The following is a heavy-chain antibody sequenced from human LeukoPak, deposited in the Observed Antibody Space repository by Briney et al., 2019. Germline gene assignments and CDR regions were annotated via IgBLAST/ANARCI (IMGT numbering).Heavy chain of an antibody. CDR1: GGPISSSSYY. Sequence: PSETLSLTCTVSGGPISSSSYYWGWIRQPPGKGLEWIGSMYYSGSTYYNPSLKSRVTISVDTSKNQFSLKLSSVTAADTAVYYCAREIHYDSSGYYYSAEYFQHWGQGTLVTVSS. D-gene: IGHD3-22*01. V-gene: IGHV4-39*07. CDR2: MYYSGST. CDR3: AREIHYDSSGYYYSAEYFQH. J-gene: IGHJ1*01.